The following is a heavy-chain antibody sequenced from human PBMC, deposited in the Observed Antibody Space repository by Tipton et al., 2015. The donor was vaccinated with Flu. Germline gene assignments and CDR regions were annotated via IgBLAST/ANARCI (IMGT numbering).Heavy chain of an antibody. Sequence: TLSLTCTVSGGSISSYYWSWIRQPPGKGLEWIGYIYYSGSTNYNPSLKSRVTISVDTSKNQFSLKLSSVTAADTAVYYCARHRYYDILTGYLYYYGMDVWGQGTTVPVSS. CDR3: ARHRYYDILTGYLYYYGMDV. V-gene: IGHV4-59*08. CDR2: IYYSGST. CDR1: GGSISSYY. J-gene: IGHJ6*02. D-gene: IGHD3-9*01.